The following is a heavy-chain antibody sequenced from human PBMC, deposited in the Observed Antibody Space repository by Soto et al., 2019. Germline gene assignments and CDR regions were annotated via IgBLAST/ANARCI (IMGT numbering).Heavy chain of an antibody. Sequence: ASVKVSCKTSGYTFTSYNINWVRQAPGQGLEWLGLISAHSGNTKYIEKVQGRITMTTDTSTKTGYMEPWRLTPDDTAVYFCARDYGATFTDYFDXWGQGTLVTVSX. V-gene: IGHV1-18*04. CDR2: ISAHSGNT. CDR3: ARDYGATFTDYFDX. D-gene: IGHD4-17*01. J-gene: IGHJ4*02. CDR1: GYTFTSYN.